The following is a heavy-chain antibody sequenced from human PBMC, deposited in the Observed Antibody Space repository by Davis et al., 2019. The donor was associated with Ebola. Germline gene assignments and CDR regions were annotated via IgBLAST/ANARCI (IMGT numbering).Heavy chain of an antibody. CDR1: GGSFSGYY. Sequence: SETLSLTCAVYGGSFSGYYWSWIRQPPGKGLEWIGEINHSGSTNYNLSLKSRVTISVDTSKNQFSLKLSSVTAADTAVYYCARVIRYYYYYGMDVWGQGTTVTVSS. V-gene: IGHV4-34*01. CDR3: ARVIRYYYYYGMDV. CDR2: INHSGST. J-gene: IGHJ6*02. D-gene: IGHD3-10*01.